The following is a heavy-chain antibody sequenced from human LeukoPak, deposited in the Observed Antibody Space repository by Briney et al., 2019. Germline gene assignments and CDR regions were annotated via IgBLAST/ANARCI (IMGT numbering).Heavy chain of an antibody. Sequence: GGSLRLSCAASGFTFSSYAMHWVRQAPGKGLEWVAVISYDGSNKYYADSVKGRFTISRDNSKNTLYLQMNSLRAEDTAVYYCARDTGNYFYYFDYWGQGTLVTVSS. D-gene: IGHD1-26*01. CDR2: ISYDGSNK. CDR1: GFTFSSYA. V-gene: IGHV3-30-3*01. CDR3: ARDTGNYFYYFDY. J-gene: IGHJ4*02.